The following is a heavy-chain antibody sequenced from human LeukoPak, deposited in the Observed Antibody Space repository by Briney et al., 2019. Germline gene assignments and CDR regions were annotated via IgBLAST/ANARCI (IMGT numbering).Heavy chain of an antibody. CDR1: GYTXTGYY. V-gene: IGHV1-2*02. J-gene: IGHJ3*02. D-gene: IGHD3-22*01. CDR3: ARPTRFYDSRGYYDTFDI. Sequence: ASVKVSCKASGYTXTGYYIQWMRQAPGQGLEWMGWINPDSGGTKYAQSLQGRVTMTRDTSISTVYMELSRLRSDDTAVYYCARPTRFYDSRGYYDTFDIWGQGTMVTVSS. CDR2: INPDSGGT.